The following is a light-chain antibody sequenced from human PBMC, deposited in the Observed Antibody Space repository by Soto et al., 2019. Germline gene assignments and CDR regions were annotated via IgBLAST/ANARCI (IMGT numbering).Light chain of an antibody. Sequence: QSVLTQPPPVSAAPGEKVTIPCSGTSSNIGRNYVSWYQQLPGSAPKLLIYENDRRPSGIPDRFSGSKSGTAATLDITGLQTGDEADYYCGAWDRGLKAGVFGGGTKLTVL. CDR1: SSNIGRNY. CDR3: GAWDRGLKAGV. CDR2: END. V-gene: IGLV1-51*02. J-gene: IGLJ3*02.